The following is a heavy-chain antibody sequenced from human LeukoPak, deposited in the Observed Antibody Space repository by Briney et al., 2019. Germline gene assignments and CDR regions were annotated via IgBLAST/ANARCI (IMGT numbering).Heavy chain of an antibody. Sequence: SETLSLTCTVSGGSISSYYWSWIRQPPGKGLEWIGYIYYSGSTNYNPSLKSRVTISVDTSKNQFSLKLSSVTAADTAVYYCARGGVGATSHFDYWGQGTTVTVSS. J-gene: IGHJ4*03. CDR3: ARGGVGATSHFDY. V-gene: IGHV4-59*01. D-gene: IGHD1-26*01. CDR1: GGSISSYY. CDR2: IYYSGST.